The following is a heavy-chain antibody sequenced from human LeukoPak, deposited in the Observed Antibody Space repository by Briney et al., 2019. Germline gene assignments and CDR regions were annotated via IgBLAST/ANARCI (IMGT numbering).Heavy chain of an antibody. CDR3: AKIPMITFGGVIYYFDY. V-gene: IGHV3-23*01. CDR2: ISGSGGST. D-gene: IGHD3-16*02. Sequence: PPGGSLRLSCAASGFTFSSYAMSWGRQAPGKGLEWVSAISGSGGSTYYADSVKGRFTLSRDNAKNTLYLQMNSLRAGDTAVYYCAKIPMITFGGVIYYFDYWGQGTLVTVSS. CDR1: GFTFSSYA. J-gene: IGHJ4*02.